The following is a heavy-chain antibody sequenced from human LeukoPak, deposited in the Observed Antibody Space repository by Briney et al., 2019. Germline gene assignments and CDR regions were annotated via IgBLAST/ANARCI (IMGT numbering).Heavy chain of an antibody. D-gene: IGHD1-26*01. V-gene: IGHV3-64*01. Sequence: GGSLRLSCAASGIIFSNYAMHWVRQGPGKGLECISTISSDGGSTYYANSVKGRFTISRDNFKNTLYLQMGSLRAEDMAVYYCARGRQGAKTRYFDLWGRGTRVTVSS. CDR2: ISSDGGST. CDR3: ARGRQGAKTRYFDL. CDR1: GIIFSNYA. J-gene: IGHJ2*01.